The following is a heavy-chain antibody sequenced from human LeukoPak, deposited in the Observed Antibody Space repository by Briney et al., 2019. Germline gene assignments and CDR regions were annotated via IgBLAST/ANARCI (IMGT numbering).Heavy chain of an antibody. D-gene: IGHD5-18*01. CDR2: ISGGGLST. V-gene: IGHV3-23*01. J-gene: IGHJ3*02. Sequence: PGGSLRLSCAVSGFTFCSYAMRWARPAQGQGREGVSGISGGGLSTSHADYVKGRFTVPRDNHKNPLYLQMNSLRAEDTAVYYCENMYSYGYDDAFDIWGQGTMVTVSS. CDR1: GFTFCSYA. CDR3: ENMYSYGYDDAFDI.